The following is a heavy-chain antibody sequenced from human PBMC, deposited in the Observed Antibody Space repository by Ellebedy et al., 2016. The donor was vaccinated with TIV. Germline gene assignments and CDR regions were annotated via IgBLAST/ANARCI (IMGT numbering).Heavy chain of an antibody. CDR1: GFTFSSYA. Sequence: PGGSLRLSCEASGFTFSSYAVNWVRQAPGKGLEWNSIITGGGGCTYHADSVKGRFTISRDNSKNTLYLQMNSLRAEDTAVYYCARDRGTTMTVSYYWGQGTLVTFSS. CDR3: ARDRGTTMTVSYY. D-gene: IGHD3-22*01. CDR2: ITGGGGCT. J-gene: IGHJ4*02. V-gene: IGHV3-23*01.